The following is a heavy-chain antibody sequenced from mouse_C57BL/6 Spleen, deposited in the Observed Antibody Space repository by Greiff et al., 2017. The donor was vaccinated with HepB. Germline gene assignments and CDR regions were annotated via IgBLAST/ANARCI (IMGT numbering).Heavy chain of an antibody. Sequence: QVQLQQPGAELVRPGTSVKLSCKASGYTFTSYWMHWVKQRPGQGLEWIGVIDPSDSYTNYNQKFKGKATLTVDTSSSTAYMHLSSLTSEDSAVYYCASHYYGSSYGAMGYWGHGTSVTVSS. J-gene: IGHJ4*01. D-gene: IGHD1-1*01. CDR1: GYTFTSYW. CDR3: ASHYYGSSYGAMGY. CDR2: IDPSDSYT. V-gene: IGHV1-59*01.